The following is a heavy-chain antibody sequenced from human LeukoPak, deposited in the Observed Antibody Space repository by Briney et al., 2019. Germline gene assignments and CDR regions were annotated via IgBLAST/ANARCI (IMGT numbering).Heavy chain of an antibody. CDR1: GFTFSSYW. V-gene: IGHV3-74*01. Sequence: PGGSLRLSCAASGFTFSSYWMHWVRQAPGKGLVWVSCINGDGSSTSYADSVKGRFTISRDNAKNTLYLQMNSLISEDTAVYYCATGADYSDYWGQGTLVTVSS. CDR2: INGDGSST. J-gene: IGHJ4*02. D-gene: IGHD1-26*01. CDR3: ATGADYSDY.